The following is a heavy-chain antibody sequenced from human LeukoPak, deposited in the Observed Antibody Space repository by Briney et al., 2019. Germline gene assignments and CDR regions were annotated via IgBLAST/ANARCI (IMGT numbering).Heavy chain of an antibody. CDR3: ARTLGCSSTSCYPGAFDI. Sequence: GGSLRLSCAASGFTFSSYSTNWVRQAPGKGLEWVSSISSSSSYIYYADSVKGRFTISRDNAKNSLYLQMNSLRAEDTAVYYCARTLGCSSTSCYPGAFDIWGQGTMVTVSS. CDR2: ISSSSSYI. CDR1: GFTFSSYS. J-gene: IGHJ3*02. D-gene: IGHD2-2*01. V-gene: IGHV3-21*01.